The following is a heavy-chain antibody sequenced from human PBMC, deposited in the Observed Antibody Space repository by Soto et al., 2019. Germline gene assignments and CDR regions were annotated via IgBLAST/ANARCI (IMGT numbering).Heavy chain of an antibody. CDR3: AKETSIFGGGMDV. V-gene: IGHV1-3*01. Sequence: QVQLVQSGAEVKKPGASVKVSCKTSGYTFNSYAMHWVRQAPGQGLEWMGWINVGSGITKYSRKLQGRVTITRDTSTSTAYMELSSLRSEDTAVYYCAKETSIFGGGMDVWGQGTTVTVSS. CDR2: INVGSGIT. D-gene: IGHD3-3*01. J-gene: IGHJ6*02. CDR1: GYTFNSYA.